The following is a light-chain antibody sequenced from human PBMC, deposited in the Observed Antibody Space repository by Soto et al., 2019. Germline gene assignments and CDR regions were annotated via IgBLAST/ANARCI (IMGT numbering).Light chain of an antibody. CDR2: GVT. CDR3: TSYTSSSTHV. Sequence: QSALTQPASVSGSPGQSITISCTGTSSDIGGYDYVSWYQHHPGKAPKFIIYGVTNRPSGVSHRFSGSKSANTASLTISGLQAEDEADYDCTSYTSSSTHVFGTGTKVTVL. J-gene: IGLJ1*01. CDR1: SSDIGGYDY. V-gene: IGLV2-14*01.